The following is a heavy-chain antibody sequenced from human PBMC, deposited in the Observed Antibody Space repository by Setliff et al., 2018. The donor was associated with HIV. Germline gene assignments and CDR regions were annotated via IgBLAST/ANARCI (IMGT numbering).Heavy chain of an antibody. J-gene: IGHJ4*02. CDR3: ARGGVAVGDMTPSDY. Sequence: ASVKVSCKASGYTFTSYGITWVRQAPGQGLEWLGWISTYNGNTNYAQKFQGRVTMTTDTSTSTAYMDLRSLRSDDTAVYYCARGGVAVGDMTPSDYWGQGTLVT. CDR1: GYTFTSYG. D-gene: IGHD6-19*01. CDR2: ISTYNGNT. V-gene: IGHV1-18*01.